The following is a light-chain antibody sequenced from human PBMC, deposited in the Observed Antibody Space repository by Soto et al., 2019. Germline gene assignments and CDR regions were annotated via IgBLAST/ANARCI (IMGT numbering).Light chain of an antibody. V-gene: IGKV1-39*01. CDR2: AAS. CDR1: QSISSY. J-gene: IGKJ2*01. Sequence: DLQMTQSPSSLSASVGDRVTITCRASQSISSYLNWYQQKPRKAPELLIYAASSLQSGVPSRFSGSGSGTDFTLTISSLQPEDFATYYCQQSYSIPFTFGQGTSLDIK. CDR3: QQSYSIPFT.